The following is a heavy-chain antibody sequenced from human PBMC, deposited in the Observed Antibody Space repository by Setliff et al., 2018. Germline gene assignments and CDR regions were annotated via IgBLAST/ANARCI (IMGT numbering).Heavy chain of an antibody. CDR3: ARDVYDFRTGLAAP. Sequence: GGSLRLSCEGSGFIFTKYFMSWFRQAPGKGLEWVSYVASTGSFTKEADSVRGRFSVSRDNSKKSVFLQMNDLRVEDTAVYYCARDVYDFRTGLAAPWGQGTLVTVSS. V-gene: IGHV3-11*05. J-gene: IGHJ5*02. D-gene: IGHD3-3*01. CDR2: VASTGSFT. CDR1: GFIFTKYF.